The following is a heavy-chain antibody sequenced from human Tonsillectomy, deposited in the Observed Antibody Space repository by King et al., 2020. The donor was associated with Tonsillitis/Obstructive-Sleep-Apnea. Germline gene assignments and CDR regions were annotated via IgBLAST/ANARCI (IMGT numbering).Heavy chain of an antibody. CDR1: GGSFSGYY. J-gene: IGHJ4*02. CDR2: INHSGST. CDR3: ATRGSSWYSGY. V-gene: IGHV4-34*01. Sequence: VQLQQWGAGLLKPSETLSLTCAVYGGSFSGYYCSWIRQPPGKGLEWIGEINHSGSTNYNPSLKSRVTISVDTSKNQFSLKLSSVTAADTAVYYCATRGSSWYSGYWGQGTLVTVSS. D-gene: IGHD6-13*01.